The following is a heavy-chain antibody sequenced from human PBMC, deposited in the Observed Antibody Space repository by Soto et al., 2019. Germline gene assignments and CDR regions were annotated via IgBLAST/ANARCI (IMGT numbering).Heavy chain of an antibody. CDR1: GGSFSGYY. CDR3: ARERLGYCSGGSCYGSGWFDP. CDR2: INHSGST. V-gene: IGHV4-34*01. Sequence: SETLSLTCAVYGGSFSGYYWSWIRQPPGKGLEWIGEINHSGSTNYNPSLKSRVTISVDTSKNQFSLKLSSVTAADTAVYYCARERLGYCSGGSCYGSGWFDPWGQGTLVTVSS. D-gene: IGHD2-15*01. J-gene: IGHJ5*02.